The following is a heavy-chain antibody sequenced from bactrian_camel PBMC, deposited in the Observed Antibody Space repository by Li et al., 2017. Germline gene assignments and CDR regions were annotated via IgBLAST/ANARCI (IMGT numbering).Heavy chain of an antibody. CDR2: MDSEGET. CDR1: GDTLSTYP. D-gene: IGHD2*01. CDR3: DADTEILGHGLC. Sequence: HVQLVESGGGSVQAGGSLRLSCLMSGDTLSTYPMGWFRQLPGKEREGVAAMDSEGETFCADSVKGRFTISRDNVKRSVTLQMNGLQSEDTAVYYCDADTEILGHGLCWGQGTQVTVS. J-gene: IGHJ4*01. V-gene: IGHV3S53*01.